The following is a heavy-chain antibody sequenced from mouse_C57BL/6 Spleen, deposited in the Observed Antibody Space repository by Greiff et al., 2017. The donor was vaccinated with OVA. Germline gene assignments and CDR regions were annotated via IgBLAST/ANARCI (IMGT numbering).Heavy chain of an antibody. CDR3: AREHYGSSYFDY. Sequence: EVQVVESGPGLVKPSQSLSLTCSVTGYSITSGYYWNWIRQFPGNKLEWMGYISYDGSNNYNPSLKNRISITRDTSKNQFFLKLNSVTTEDTATYYCAREHYGSSYFDYWGQGTTLTVSS. D-gene: IGHD1-1*01. V-gene: IGHV3-6*01. CDR2: ISYDGSN. J-gene: IGHJ2*01. CDR1: GYSITSGYY.